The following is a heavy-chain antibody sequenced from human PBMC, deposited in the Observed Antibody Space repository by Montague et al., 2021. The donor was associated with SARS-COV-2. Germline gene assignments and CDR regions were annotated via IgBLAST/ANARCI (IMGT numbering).Heavy chain of an antibody. D-gene: IGHD2-15*01. CDR1: GGSISSYY. CDR2: IYYSGST. J-gene: IGHJ5*01. V-gene: IGHV4-59*08. CDR3: ARLRRPIYCSGGSCYSYNCFDS. Sequence: SETLSLTCTVYGGSISSYYWSWIRQPPGKGLERIGYIYYSGSTNYNPSIKSRVTISVDTSKNQFSLKLSSVTAADTAVYYCARLRRPIYCSGGSCYSYNCFDSWGTRTLVTVS.